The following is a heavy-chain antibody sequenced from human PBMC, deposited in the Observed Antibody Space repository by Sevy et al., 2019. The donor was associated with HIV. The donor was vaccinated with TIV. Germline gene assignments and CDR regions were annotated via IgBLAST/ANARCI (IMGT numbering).Heavy chain of an antibody. D-gene: IGHD4-17*01. CDR3: ARVKDYGDYGAFDI. CDR2: ISSSSSYI. V-gene: IGHV3-21*01. Sequence: GGALRLSCAGSGFTFNSHTMNWVRQAPGKGLEWVSSISSSSSYIYYGDSVKGRFTISRDNAKSSLFLQMNSLRAEDTAIYFCARVKDYGDYGAFDIWGQGTMVTVSS. J-gene: IGHJ3*02. CDR1: GFTFNSHT.